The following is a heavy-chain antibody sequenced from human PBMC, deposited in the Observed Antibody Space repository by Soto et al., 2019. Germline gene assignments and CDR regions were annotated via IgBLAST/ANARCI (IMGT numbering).Heavy chain of an antibody. CDR1: GYTFTSYG. J-gene: IGHJ6*02. V-gene: IGHV1-18*01. D-gene: IGHD3-3*01. CDR2: ISAYNGNT. Sequence: QVQLVQSGAEVKKPGASVKVSCKASGYTFTSYGISWVRQAPGQGLEWMGWISAYNGNTNYAQKLQGRVTMTTDTSTSTAYMELRSLRSDDTAVYYCARAYDFWSGYYNGAYYYYGMDVWGQGTTVTVSS. CDR3: ARAYDFWSGYYNGAYYYYGMDV.